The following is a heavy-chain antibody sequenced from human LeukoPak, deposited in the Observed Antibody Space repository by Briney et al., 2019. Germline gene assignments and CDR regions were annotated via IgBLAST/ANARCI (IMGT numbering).Heavy chain of an antibody. CDR1: GFTFSSYW. CDR3: ARRGVLEWLLSYYYYYGMDV. D-gene: IGHD3-3*01. Sequence: HSGGSLRLSCAASGFTFSSYWMSWVRQAPGKGLEWVANIKQDGSEKYYVDSVKGRFTISRDNAKNSLYLQMNSLRAEDTAVYYRARRGVLEWLLSYYYYYGMDVWGQGTTVTVSS. CDR2: IKQDGSEK. J-gene: IGHJ6*02. V-gene: IGHV3-7*05.